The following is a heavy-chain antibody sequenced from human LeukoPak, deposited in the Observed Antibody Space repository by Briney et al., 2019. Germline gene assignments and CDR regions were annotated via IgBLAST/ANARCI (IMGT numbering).Heavy chain of an antibody. CDR3: ARGSHSSGWYYYY. CDR1: GFTVSSNY. J-gene: IGHJ4*02. D-gene: IGHD6-19*01. CDR2: ISYDGSNK. Sequence: GGSLRLSCAASGFTVSSNYMSWVRQAPGKGLEWVAVISYDGSNKYYADSVKGRFTISRDNSKNTLYLQMNSLRAEDTAVYYCARGSHSSGWYYYYWGQGTLVTVSS. V-gene: IGHV3-30-3*01.